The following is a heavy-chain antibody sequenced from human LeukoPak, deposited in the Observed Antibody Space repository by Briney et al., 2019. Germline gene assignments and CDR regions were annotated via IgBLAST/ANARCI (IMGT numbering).Heavy chain of an antibody. CDR3: AREGAYYDGSGYLYLFDY. Sequence: SQTLSLTCAISGDSVSSNSAAWNWIRQSPSRGLEWLGRTYYRSKWYNDYAVSVKSRITIHPDTSNNRFSLQLNSVTPEDTAVYYCAREGAYYDGSGYLYLFDYWGQGTLVTVSS. V-gene: IGHV6-1*01. D-gene: IGHD3-22*01. CDR1: GDSVSSNSAA. CDR2: TYYRSKWYN. J-gene: IGHJ4*02.